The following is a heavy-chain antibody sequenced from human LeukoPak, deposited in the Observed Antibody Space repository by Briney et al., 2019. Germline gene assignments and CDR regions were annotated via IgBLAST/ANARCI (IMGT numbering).Heavy chain of an antibody. V-gene: IGHV3-23*01. CDR1: GFTFSSYA. Sequence: PGGSLRLSCAASGFTFSSYAISWVRQAPGKGLEWVSAISGSGGSTYYADSEKGRFTISRDNSKNTLHLQMNSLRAEDTAVYYCAKSPQKSIVGAVYFDYWGQGTLVTVSS. CDR2: ISGSGGST. J-gene: IGHJ4*02. CDR3: AKSPQKSIVGAVYFDY. D-gene: IGHD1-26*01.